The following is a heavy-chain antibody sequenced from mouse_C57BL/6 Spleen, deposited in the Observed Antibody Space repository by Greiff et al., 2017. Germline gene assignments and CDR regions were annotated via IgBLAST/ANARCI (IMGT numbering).Heavy chain of an antibody. CDR3: ARELRSYAMDY. J-gene: IGHJ4*01. D-gene: IGHD1-1*01. V-gene: IGHV1-69*01. Sequence: VQLQQPGAELVMPGASVKLSCKASGYTFTSYWMHWVKQRPGQGLEWIGEIDPSDSYTNYNQKFKGKSTLTADKSSSTAYMQLSSLTSEESAVYYYARELRSYAMDYWGQGTSVTVSS. CDR1: GYTFTSYW. CDR2: IDPSDSYT.